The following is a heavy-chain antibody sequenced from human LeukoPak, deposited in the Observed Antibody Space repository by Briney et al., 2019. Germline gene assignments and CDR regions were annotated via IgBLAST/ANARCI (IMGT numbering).Heavy chain of an antibody. CDR3: AKFEKGKNAFDV. J-gene: IGHJ3*01. CDR2: LSWNGDNK. Sequence: GRSLRLSCAANGFTFDDYAMHWVRQAPGKGLEWVSGLSWNGDNKVYADSVKGRFAISRDNAKNSLYLQMNSLRTEDTALYFCAKFEKGKNAFDVWGQGTMVTVSS. D-gene: IGHD3-9*01. V-gene: IGHV3-9*01. CDR1: GFTFDDYA.